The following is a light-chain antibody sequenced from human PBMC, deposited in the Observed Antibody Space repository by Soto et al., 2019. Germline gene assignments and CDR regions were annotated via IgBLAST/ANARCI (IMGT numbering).Light chain of an antibody. CDR1: SSDVGGYNY. J-gene: IGLJ2*01. Sequence: QSALTQPASVSGSPGQSITISCTGTSSDVGGYNYVSWYQQHPGKAPKLMIYEVSNRPSGVSNRFSGSKSGNTASLTISGLQAEDEADYYRSSYTSSSSLLFGGGTKVTVL. V-gene: IGLV2-14*01. CDR3: SSYTSSSSLL. CDR2: EVS.